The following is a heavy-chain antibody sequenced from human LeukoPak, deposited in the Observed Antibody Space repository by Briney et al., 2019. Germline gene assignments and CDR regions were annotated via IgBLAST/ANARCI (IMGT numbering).Heavy chain of an antibody. CDR3: AREVTSIVGAIGH. CDR1: GFTFSSFE. CDR2: ISSSGSTI. D-gene: IGHD1-26*01. V-gene: IGHV3-48*03. Sequence: GGSLRLSCAASGFTFSSFEMNWVRQAPGKGLEWVSYISSSGSTIYYTDSVKGRLTISRDNAKNSLYLQMNSLRAEDTAVYYCAREVTSIVGAIGHWSQGTLVTVSS. J-gene: IGHJ4*02.